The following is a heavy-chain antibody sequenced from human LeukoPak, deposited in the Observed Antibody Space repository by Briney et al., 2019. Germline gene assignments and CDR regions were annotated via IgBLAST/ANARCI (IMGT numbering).Heavy chain of an antibody. D-gene: IGHD3-22*01. J-gene: IGHJ4*02. CDR2: INPSGGST. CDR3: ARSRYYYDSSGPEPPSDY. CDR1: GYTFTGYY. Sequence: ASVKVSCKASGYTFTGYYTHWVRQAPGQGLEWMGIINPSGGSTSYAQKFQGRVTMTRDMSTSTVYMELSSLRSEDTAVYYCARSRYYYDSSGPEPPSDYWGQGTLVTVSS. V-gene: IGHV1-46*01.